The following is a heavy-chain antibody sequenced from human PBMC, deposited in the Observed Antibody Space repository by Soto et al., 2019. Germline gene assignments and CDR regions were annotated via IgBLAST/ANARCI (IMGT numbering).Heavy chain of an antibody. CDR3: ARHEALTGYSLDAFDI. CDR1: GYSFTSYW. J-gene: IGHJ3*02. Sequence: GESLKISCKGSGYSFTSYWIGWVRQMPGKGLEWMGIIYPGDSDTRYSPSFQGQVTISADKSISTAYLQWSSLKASDTAMYYCARHEALTGYSLDAFDIWGQGTMVTVSS. D-gene: IGHD7-27*01. V-gene: IGHV5-51*01. CDR2: IYPGDSDT.